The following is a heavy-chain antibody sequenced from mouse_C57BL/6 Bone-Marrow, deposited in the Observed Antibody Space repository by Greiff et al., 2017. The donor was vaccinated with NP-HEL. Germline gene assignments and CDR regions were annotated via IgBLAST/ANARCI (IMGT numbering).Heavy chain of an antibody. J-gene: IGHJ4*01. V-gene: IGHV5-6*01. CDR3: ARHGSGYYYAMDY. Sequence: EVHLVESGGDLVKPGGSLKLSCAASGFTFSSYGMSWVRQTPDKRLEWVATISSGGSYTYYPDSVKGRFTISRDNAKNTLYLQMSSLKSEDTAMYYCARHGSGYYYAMDYWGQGTSVTVSS. CDR2: ISSGGSYT. CDR1: GFTFSSYG.